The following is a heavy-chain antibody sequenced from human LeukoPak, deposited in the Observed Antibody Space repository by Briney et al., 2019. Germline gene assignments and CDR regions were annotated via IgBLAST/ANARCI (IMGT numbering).Heavy chain of an antibody. V-gene: IGHV3-20*04. D-gene: IGHD3-9*01. CDR3: ARGVSVLRYFDWLSGDAFDI. CDR1: GFTFDDYG. CDR2: INWNGGST. J-gene: IGHJ3*02. Sequence: PGGSLRLSCAASGFTFDDYGMSWVRQAPGKGLEWVSGINWNGGSTGYADSVKGRFTISRDNAKNSLYLQVNSLRAEDTALYYCARGVSVLRYFDWLSGDAFDIWGQGTMVTVSS.